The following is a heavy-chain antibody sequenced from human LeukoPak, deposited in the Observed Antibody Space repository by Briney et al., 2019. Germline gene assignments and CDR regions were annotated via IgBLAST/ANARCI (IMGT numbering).Heavy chain of an antibody. J-gene: IGHJ4*02. V-gene: IGHV3-23*01. D-gene: IGHD6-13*01. Sequence: GGSLRLSCAASGFTFSSYAMSWVRQAPGMGLEWVSSMSGSGGTTYYADSVKGRFAISRDNSKNTLYLQMSSLRTEDTALYYCAKVQQLATIYYFDYWGQGSLVTVSS. CDR3: AKVQQLATIYYFDY. CDR1: GFTFSSYA. CDR2: MSGSGGTT.